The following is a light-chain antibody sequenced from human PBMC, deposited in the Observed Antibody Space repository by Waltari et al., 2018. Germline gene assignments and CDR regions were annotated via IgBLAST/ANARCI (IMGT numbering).Light chain of an antibody. CDR2: DAS. CDR1: QSVSSNY. J-gene: IGKJ1*01. V-gene: IGKV3-20*01. Sequence: FVLTQSPGTLSLSPGERVTLSCRASQSVSSNYLAWYQQKPGQAPRLLIYDASNRATGIADRFSGSGSGTDFTLTISRLDPEDVAVYYCQQYGRSPWTFGQGTKVEIK. CDR3: QQYGRSPWT.